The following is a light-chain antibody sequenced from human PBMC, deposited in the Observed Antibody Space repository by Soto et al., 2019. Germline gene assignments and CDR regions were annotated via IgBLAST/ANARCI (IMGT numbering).Light chain of an antibody. Sequence: EIVLTQSPGTLSLSPGERATLSCRASQSVTGRYLTWYQQRPGQAPRLLIYGASSRATGVPDRFSGSGSGTDFTLTISRLESEDFAVYSCQQYDISPLSFGGGTKVELK. CDR3: QQYDISPLS. V-gene: IGKV3-20*01. J-gene: IGKJ4*01. CDR1: QSVTGRY. CDR2: GAS.